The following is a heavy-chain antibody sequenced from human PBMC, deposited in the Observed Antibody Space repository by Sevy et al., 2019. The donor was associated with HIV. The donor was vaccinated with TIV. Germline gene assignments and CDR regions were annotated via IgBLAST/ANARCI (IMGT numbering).Heavy chain of an antibody. J-gene: IGHJ4*02. Sequence: GESLKISCVVSGLTFSSDSMNWVHQAPGKGLEWLAYISSSSRTIYYADSVEGRFTISRDNDKKSVFLQMNNLRDEDSATYYCARDVDTPFVRSFDSWGQGTLVTVSS. V-gene: IGHV3-48*02. D-gene: IGHD5-18*01. CDR1: GLTFSSDS. CDR3: ARDVDTPFVRSFDS. CDR2: ISSSSRTI.